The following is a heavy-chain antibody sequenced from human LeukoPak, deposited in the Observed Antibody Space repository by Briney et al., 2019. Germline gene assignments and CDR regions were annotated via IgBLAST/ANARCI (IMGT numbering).Heavy chain of an antibody. D-gene: IGHD1-26*01. V-gene: IGHV3-53*01. CDR3: TRLGRSGSYFRGAFDI. CDR2: IYSGGST. CDR1: GFTVSSNY. Sequence: GGSLRLSCAASGFTVSSNYMSWVRQAPGKGLEWVSVIYSGGSTYYADSVKGRFTISRDNSKNTLYLQMNSLRAEDTAVYYCTRLGRSGSYFRGAFDIWGQGTMVTVSS. J-gene: IGHJ3*02.